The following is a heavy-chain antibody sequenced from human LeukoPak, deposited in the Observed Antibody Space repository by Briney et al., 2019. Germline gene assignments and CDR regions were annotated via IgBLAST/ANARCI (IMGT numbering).Heavy chain of an antibody. CDR3: ARGGGDLDAFDI. Sequence: SQTLSLTCTVSGGSISSGGYYWSWIRQHPGKGLEWIGYIYYSGSTYYNPSLKSRVTISVDTSKNQFSLKLSSVTAADTAVYYCARGGGDLDAFDIWAQGTMVTVSS. CDR2: IYYSGST. J-gene: IGHJ3*02. CDR1: GGSISSGGYY. V-gene: IGHV4-31*03. D-gene: IGHD2-21*02.